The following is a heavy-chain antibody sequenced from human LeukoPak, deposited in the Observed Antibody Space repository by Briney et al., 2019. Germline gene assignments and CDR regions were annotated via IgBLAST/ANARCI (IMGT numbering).Heavy chain of an antibody. Sequence: SQTLSLTCTVSGGSISSGSYYWSWIRQPAGKGLEWIGRIYTSGSTNHNPSLKSRVTISVDTSKNQFSLKLSSVTAADTALYYCARDSLLPSAMGYYYMDVWGKGTTVTVSS. CDR1: GGSISSGSYY. CDR2: IYTSGST. V-gene: IGHV4-61*02. CDR3: ARDSLLPSAMGYYYMDV. J-gene: IGHJ6*03. D-gene: IGHD2-2*01.